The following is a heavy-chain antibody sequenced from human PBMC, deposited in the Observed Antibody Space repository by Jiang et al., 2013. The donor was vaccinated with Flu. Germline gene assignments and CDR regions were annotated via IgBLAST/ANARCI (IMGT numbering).Heavy chain of an antibody. CDR1: GGSIGSDY. CDR3: ARVPYGDYEGY. V-gene: IGHV4-59*08. D-gene: IGHD4-17*01. Sequence: GPGLVKPSETLSLTCAVSGGSIGSDYWSWIRQPPGKGLEWIGYIYYSGNIDYNPSLKSRVTISVDTSKNQFSLKLSSVTAADTAVYYCARVPYGDYEGYWGQGTLVTVSS. CDR2: IYYSGNI. J-gene: IGHJ4*02.